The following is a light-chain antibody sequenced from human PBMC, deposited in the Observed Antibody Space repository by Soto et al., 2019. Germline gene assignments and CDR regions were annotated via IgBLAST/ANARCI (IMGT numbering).Light chain of an antibody. CDR2: DVS. CDR1: SSDVGGYNY. J-gene: IGLJ2*01. V-gene: IGLV2-14*01. Sequence: ALTQPASVSGSPGQSITISCTGTSSDVGGYNYVSWYQQHPGKAPKLMIYDVSNRPSGVSNRFSGSKSGNTASLTISGLQAEDEADYYCSSYTSSSTSVVFGGGTKLTVL. CDR3: SSYTSSSTSVV.